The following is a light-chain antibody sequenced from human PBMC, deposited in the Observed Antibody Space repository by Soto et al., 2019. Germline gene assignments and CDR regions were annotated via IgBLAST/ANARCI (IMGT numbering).Light chain of an antibody. Sequence: DIRMTQSPSSLSTSVGERVTITCQASQDISNSLNWYQQKPGKAPNLLIYEASKLQTGVPSRFSGGGSGTHFTFTISTLQTEDIATYYCQHYDNLPRYTFGLGPKLEIK. J-gene: IGKJ2*01. CDR2: EAS. CDR3: QHYDNLPRYT. CDR1: QDISNS. V-gene: IGKV1-33*01.